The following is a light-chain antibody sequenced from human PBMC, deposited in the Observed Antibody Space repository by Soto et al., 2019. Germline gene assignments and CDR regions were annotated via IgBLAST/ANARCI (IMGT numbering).Light chain of an antibody. V-gene: IGLV2-11*01. CDR1: SSDVGGYNY. J-gene: IGLJ1*01. CDR2: DVS. Sequence: QSALTQPRSVSGSPGQSVTISCTGTSSDVGGYNYVSWYQQHPGKAPKLMIYDVSKRPSGVPDRFSGSKSGNTASLTISGLQAEDEADYYCCSSAGSDPVFGTGTKLTVL. CDR3: CSSAGSDPV.